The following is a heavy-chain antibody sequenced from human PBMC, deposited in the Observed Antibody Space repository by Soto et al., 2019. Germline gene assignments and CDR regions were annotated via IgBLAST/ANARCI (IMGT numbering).Heavy chain of an antibody. CDR3: ARGTVTTFYYYGMDV. V-gene: IGHV3-64*01. Sequence: PGGSLRLSCAASGFTFSSYAMHWVRQAPGKGLEYVSAVTGNGGSTFYANSVKGRFTISRDNSKNTLYLQMGSLRVEDMAVYYCARGTVTTFYYYGMDVWGQGTTVTVSS. CDR2: VTGNGGST. J-gene: IGHJ6*02. D-gene: IGHD4-17*01. CDR1: GFTFSSYA.